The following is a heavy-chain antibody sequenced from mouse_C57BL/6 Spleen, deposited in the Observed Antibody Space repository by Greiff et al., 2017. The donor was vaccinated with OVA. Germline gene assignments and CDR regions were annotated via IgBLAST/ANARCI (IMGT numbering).Heavy chain of an antibody. Sequence: EVQLVESEGGLVQPGSSMKLSCTASGFTFSDYYMAWVRQVPEKGLEWVANINYDGSSTYYLDSLKSRFIISRDNAKNILYLQMSSLKSEDTATYYCARDEGTGGPFAYWGQGTLVTVSA. CDR1: GFTFSDYY. J-gene: IGHJ3*01. D-gene: IGHD4-1*01. CDR3: ARDEGTGGPFAY. CDR2: INYDGSST. V-gene: IGHV5-16*01.